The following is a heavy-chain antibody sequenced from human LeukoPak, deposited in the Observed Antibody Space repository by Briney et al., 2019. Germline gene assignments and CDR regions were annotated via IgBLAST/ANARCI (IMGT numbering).Heavy chain of an antibody. D-gene: IGHD1/OR15-1a*01. CDR2: ITSISSYI. Sequence: PGGSLRLSCAASGFASSTYSMNWVRQAPGKGLEWVSSITSISSYIKYSDSVRGRFTISRDNAKNSLYLQMNSLRAEDTAVYYCARVKAGATVENFYYYYMDVWGKGTTVTVPS. CDR1: GFASSTYS. J-gene: IGHJ6*03. V-gene: IGHV3-21*01. CDR3: ARVKAGATVENFYYYYMDV.